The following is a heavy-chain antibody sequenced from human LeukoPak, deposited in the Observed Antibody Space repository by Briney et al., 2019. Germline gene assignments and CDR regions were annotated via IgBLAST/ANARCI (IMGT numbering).Heavy chain of an antibody. CDR1: GGSISNYY. CDR2: MYTSGST. J-gene: IGHJ4*02. D-gene: IGHD3-22*01. CDR3: AADSSGYYYFDY. V-gene: IGHV4-4*07. Sequence: SETLSLTCTVSGGSISNYYWSWSRQSAGKGLEWIGRMYTSGSTNYNPSLKSRVTMSVDTSKNQFSLKLSSVTAADTAVYYCAADSSGYYYFDYWGQGTLVTVSS.